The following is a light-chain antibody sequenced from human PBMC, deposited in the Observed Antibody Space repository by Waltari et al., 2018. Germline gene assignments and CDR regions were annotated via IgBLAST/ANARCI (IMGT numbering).Light chain of an antibody. CDR3: CSYAGIWV. J-gene: IGLJ3*02. Sequence: QSALTQPRSVSGSPGQSVTISCAGTGSDVGDLNSVSWYQQHPGKAPRLVIFDVTQRPSGVPDRFSGSKSGTSASLTVSGLQAEDEADYYCCSYAGIWVFGGGTKLTVL. CDR2: DVT. V-gene: IGLV2-11*01. CDR1: GSDVGDLNS.